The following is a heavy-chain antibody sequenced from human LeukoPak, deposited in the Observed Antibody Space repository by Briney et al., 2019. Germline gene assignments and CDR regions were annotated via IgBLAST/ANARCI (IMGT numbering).Heavy chain of an antibody. CDR2: IYYSGST. Sequence: SETLSLTCTVSGGSISSNSYYWGWIRQPPGKGLEWIGSIYYSGSTYYNTSLKSRVTISVDTSKNQFSLKLSSVTAADTAVYYCARTCANGVCPHWFDPWGQGTLVTVSS. CDR1: GGSISSNSYY. CDR3: ARTCANGVCPHWFDP. D-gene: IGHD2-8*01. V-gene: IGHV4-39*01. J-gene: IGHJ5*02.